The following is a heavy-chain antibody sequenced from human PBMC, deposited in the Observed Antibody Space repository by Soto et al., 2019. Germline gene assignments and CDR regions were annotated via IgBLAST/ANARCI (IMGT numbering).Heavy chain of an antibody. V-gene: IGHV3-23*01. CDR2: ISGSGGST. D-gene: IGHD5-12*01. CDR1: GFTFSSYA. CDR3: AKARGFSGYDYPPAFDY. Sequence: GGSLTLSCAASGFTFSSYAMSWVRQAPGKGLEWVSAISGSGGSTYYADSVKGRFTISRDNSKNTLYLQMNSLRAEDTAVYYCAKARGFSGYDYPPAFDYWGQGTLVTVSS. J-gene: IGHJ4*02.